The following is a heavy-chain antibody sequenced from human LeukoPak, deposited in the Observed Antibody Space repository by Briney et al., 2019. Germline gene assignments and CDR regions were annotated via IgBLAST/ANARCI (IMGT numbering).Heavy chain of an antibody. J-gene: IGHJ4*02. V-gene: IGHV1-2*02. CDR1: GYTFTDYH. CDR2: INPHSGDT. D-gene: IGHD3-22*01. CDR3: ARDSGGDYYDSSGYYLFDY. Sequence: ASVKVSCKASGYTFTDYHMHWVRQAPGQGLEWMGWINPHSGDTNYAQKFQGRVTMTRDTSISTAYMELSRLRSDDTAVYYCARDSGGDYYDSSGYYLFDYWGQGTLVTVSS.